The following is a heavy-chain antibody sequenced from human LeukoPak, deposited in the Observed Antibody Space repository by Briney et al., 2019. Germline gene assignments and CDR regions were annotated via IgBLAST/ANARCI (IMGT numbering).Heavy chain of an antibody. CDR2: ISAYNGNT. CDR3: ARAGLLMLTYAFDI. D-gene: IGHD1-14*01. Sequence: ASVKVSCKASGYTFTSYGISWVRQAPGQGLEWMGWISAYNGNTNYARKLQGRVTMTTDASTSTAYMELRSLRSDDTAVYYCARAGLLMLTYAFDIWGQGTMVTVSS. V-gene: IGHV1-18*01. CDR1: GYTFTSYG. J-gene: IGHJ3*02.